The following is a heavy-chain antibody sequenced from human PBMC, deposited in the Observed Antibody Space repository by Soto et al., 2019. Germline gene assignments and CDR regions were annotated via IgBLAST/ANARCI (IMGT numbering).Heavy chain of an antibody. Sequence: EVQLLESGGGLVQPGGSLRLSCAASGFTFSSYAMSWVRQAPGKGLEWVSAISGSGGSTYYADSVKGRFTISRDNSKNTLYLQMNSLRAEDTAVYYCAKAAVSAVAAISSLYYYMDVWGKGTTVTVSS. CDR1: GFTFSSYA. CDR3: AKAAVSAVAAISSLYYYMDV. CDR2: ISGSGGST. D-gene: IGHD2-15*01. J-gene: IGHJ6*03. V-gene: IGHV3-23*01.